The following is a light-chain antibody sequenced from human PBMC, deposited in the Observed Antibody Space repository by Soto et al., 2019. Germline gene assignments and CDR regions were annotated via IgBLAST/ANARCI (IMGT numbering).Light chain of an antibody. CDR3: HQYYKWPLT. V-gene: IGKV3-15*01. Sequence: EIVMTQSPATLSVSPGERVTLSCRASQSASSNLAWYQQKPGQTPRLLIYDASTWATDIPARFSGSGSGTDFTLTISSLLSEDFAVYYCHQYYKWPLTFGGGTKVEIK. CDR2: DAS. J-gene: IGKJ4*01. CDR1: QSASSN.